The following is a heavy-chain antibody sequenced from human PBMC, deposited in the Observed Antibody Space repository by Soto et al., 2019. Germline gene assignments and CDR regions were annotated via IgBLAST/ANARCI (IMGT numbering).Heavy chain of an antibody. CDR3: AKALPQLPRGYSYSYYYYGMDV. V-gene: IGHV3-23*01. CDR2: ISGSGGST. D-gene: IGHD5-18*01. J-gene: IGHJ6*02. CDR1: GFTFSSYA. Sequence: HPGGSLRLSCAASGFTFSSYAMSWVRQAPGKGLEWVSAISGSGGSTYYADSVKGRFTISRDNSKNTLYLQMNSLRAEDTAVYYCAKALPQLPRGYSYSYYYYGMDVWGQGTTVTVSS.